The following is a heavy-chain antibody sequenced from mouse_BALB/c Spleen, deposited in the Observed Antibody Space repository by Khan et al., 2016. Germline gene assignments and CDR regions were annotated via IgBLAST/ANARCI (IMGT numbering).Heavy chain of an antibody. J-gene: IGHJ2*01. CDR1: GYSITSDYA. D-gene: IGHD1-1*01. V-gene: IGHV3-2*02. CDR3: ARYYYDSSYFAY. CDR2: ISYSGTT. Sequence: EVQLQESGPGLVKPSQSLSLTCTVTGYSITSDYAWNLIRQFPGNKLEWMGYISYSGTTSYNPSLKSRISITRDTYKNTFFLQMNSVTTEDTATYSCARYYYDSSYFAYWGQGTTLTVSS.